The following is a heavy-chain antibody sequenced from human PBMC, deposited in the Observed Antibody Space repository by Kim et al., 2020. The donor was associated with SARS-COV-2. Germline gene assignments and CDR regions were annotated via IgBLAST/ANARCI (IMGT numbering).Heavy chain of an antibody. J-gene: IGHJ6*02. CDR3: ARDARHLGMDV. V-gene: IGHV1-2*05. Sequence: NYAQKLQGRVTMTRDTSISTAYMELSRLRSDDTVVYYCARDARHLGMDVWGQGTTVTVSS.